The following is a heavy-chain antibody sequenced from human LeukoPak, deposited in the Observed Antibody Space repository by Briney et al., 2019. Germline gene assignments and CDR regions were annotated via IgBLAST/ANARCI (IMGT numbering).Heavy chain of an antibody. J-gene: IGHJ4*02. V-gene: IGHV1-46*01. CDR3: ARDFAPVTGTTY. CDR1: GYTFTSFY. CDR2: INPSGGST. Sequence: ASVKVSCKASGYTFTSFYIHWVRQAPGQGLEWMGVINPSGGSTSYAQKFQGRVTMARDTSTSTVYMELSSLRSEDTAVYSCARDFAPVTGTTYWGPGTLVTVSS. D-gene: IGHD6-19*01.